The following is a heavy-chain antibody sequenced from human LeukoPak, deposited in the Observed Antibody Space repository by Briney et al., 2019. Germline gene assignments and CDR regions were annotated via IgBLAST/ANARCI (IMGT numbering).Heavy chain of an antibody. CDR3: ARVPRELGAY. J-gene: IGHJ4*02. CDR1: GGTFSSYA. CDR2: IIPIFGTA. V-gene: IGHV1-69*13. Sequence: ASVKVSCKASGGTFSSYAISWVRQAPGQGLEWMGGIIPIFGTANYAQKFQGRVTITADESTSTAYMELSSLRSDDTALYYCARVPRELGAYWGQGTLVTVSS. D-gene: IGHD3-16*01.